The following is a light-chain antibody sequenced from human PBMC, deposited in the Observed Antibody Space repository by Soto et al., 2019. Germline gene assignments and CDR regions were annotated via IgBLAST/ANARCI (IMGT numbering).Light chain of an antibody. CDR1: QGIRND. CDR2: AAS. Sequence: AIQMTQSPSSLSASVGDRVTITCRASQGIRNDLGWYQQKPGKAPKLLIYAASSLQSGVPSRFSGSGSGPDFTLTFSSLQPEDFATYYCLQDYNYPWTFGQGTKVEIK. J-gene: IGKJ1*01. CDR3: LQDYNYPWT. V-gene: IGKV1-6*01.